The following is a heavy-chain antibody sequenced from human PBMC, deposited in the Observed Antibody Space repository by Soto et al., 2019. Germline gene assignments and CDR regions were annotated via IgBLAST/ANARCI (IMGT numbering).Heavy chain of an antibody. J-gene: IGHJ4*02. Sequence: GGSLSLSCAASGFTFSKYSMNWVRQAPGKGLEWVSSISSSSSYIYYADSVKGRFTISRDNAKNSLYLQLSSLRVEDTAVYYCARPVGGTDNWGQGTLVTLSS. CDR3: ARPVGGTDN. CDR2: ISSSSSYI. CDR1: GFTFSKYS. D-gene: IGHD1-26*01. V-gene: IGHV3-21*01.